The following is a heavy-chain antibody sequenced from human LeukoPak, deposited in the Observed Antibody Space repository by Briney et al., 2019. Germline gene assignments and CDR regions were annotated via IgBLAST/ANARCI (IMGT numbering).Heavy chain of an antibody. Sequence: GGSLRLSCAASGFTFNNYAMTWVRQAPGKGLEWVSAISGNTRSTYYADSVKGRFTISRDNAKNSLYLQMNSLRAEDTAVYYCARELRAFDIWGQGTMVTVSS. CDR3: ARELRAFDI. J-gene: IGHJ3*02. D-gene: IGHD5-12*01. V-gene: IGHV3-23*01. CDR2: ISGNTRST. CDR1: GFTFNNYA.